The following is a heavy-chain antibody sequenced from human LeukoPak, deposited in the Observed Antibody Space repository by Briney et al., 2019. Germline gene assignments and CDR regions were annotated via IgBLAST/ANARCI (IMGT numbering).Heavy chain of an antibody. CDR3: ARGRDSRGYQFMGFDS. CDR2: IWADGAP. V-gene: IGHV4-61*02. Sequence: PSETLSLTCTVSGGSISSGNYYWNWIRQPAGKGLEWIGRIWADGAPTYRPSLKSRVTISVDTSKNQFSLRLSSVTAADTAVYYCARGRDSRGYQFMGFDSWGQGTLVTVSS. CDR1: GGSISSGNYY. J-gene: IGHJ4*02. D-gene: IGHD3-22*01.